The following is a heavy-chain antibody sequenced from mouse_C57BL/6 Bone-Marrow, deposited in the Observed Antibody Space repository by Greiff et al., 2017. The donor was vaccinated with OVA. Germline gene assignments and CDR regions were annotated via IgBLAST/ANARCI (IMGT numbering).Heavy chain of an antibody. J-gene: IGHJ3*01. V-gene: IGHV5-6*02. CDR1: GFTFSSYG. Sequence: EVMLVESGGDLVKPGGSLKLSCAASGFTFSSYGMSWVRQTPDKRLEWVATISSGGSYTYYPDSVKGRFTISRDNAKNTLYLQMSSLKSEDTAMYYCARRGAAYWGQGTLVTVSA. CDR2: ISSGGSYT. CDR3: ARRGAAY.